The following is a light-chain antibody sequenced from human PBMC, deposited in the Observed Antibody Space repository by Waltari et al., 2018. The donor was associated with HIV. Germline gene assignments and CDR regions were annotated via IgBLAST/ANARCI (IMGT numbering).Light chain of an antibody. CDR3: QQYGSPTWT. J-gene: IGKJ1*01. Sequence: DIVLTQSPGTLPLSPGERATLSCRASQSVSSSYLAWYQQKPGQAPRLLIYGASSRATGIPDRFSGSGSVTDFTLTISRLEPEDFAVYYCQQYGSPTWTFGQGTKVEIK. CDR2: GAS. V-gene: IGKV3-20*01. CDR1: QSVSSSY.